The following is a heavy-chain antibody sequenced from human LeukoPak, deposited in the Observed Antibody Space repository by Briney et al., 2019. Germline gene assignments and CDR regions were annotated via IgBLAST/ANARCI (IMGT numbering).Heavy chain of an antibody. J-gene: IGHJ6*03. V-gene: IGHV4-31*03. Sequence: SETLSLTCTVSGGSVSSGGYYWSWVRQHPGKGLEWIGHIYYSGSTYCNPSLKSRVTISLDTSKNHFSLTLSSVTAADTAVYYCASALYYFYMDVWGKGTTVTVSS. CDR2: IYYSGST. CDR3: ASALYYFYMDV. CDR1: GGSVSSGGYY.